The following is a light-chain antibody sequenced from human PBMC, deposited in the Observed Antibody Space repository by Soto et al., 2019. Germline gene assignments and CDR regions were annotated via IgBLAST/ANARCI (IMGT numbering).Light chain of an antibody. CDR2: ATS. J-gene: IGKJ1*01. CDR1: QSVSSTY. V-gene: IGKV3-20*01. Sequence: EIVLTQSPGTLSLSPGESATLSCRASQSVSSTYFAWYQQRPGQAPRLLIYATSSRATGIPDRFSGSGSGTDFTLTISSLEPEDFAVYYCEQYASSPWTFGQGTKVEIK. CDR3: EQYASSPWT.